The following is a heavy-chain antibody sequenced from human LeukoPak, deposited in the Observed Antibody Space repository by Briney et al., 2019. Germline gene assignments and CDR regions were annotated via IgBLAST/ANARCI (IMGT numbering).Heavy chain of an antibody. Sequence: PGGSLRLSCAASGFTFSSYWMHWVRQAPGKGLVWVSRISSDGTSTSYADSVKGRFTISRDNAKNTLYLQMNSLRAEDTAVHYCAGGYRYFHHWGQGTLVTVSS. CDR1: GFTFSSYW. CDR3: AGGYRYFHH. J-gene: IGHJ1*01. D-gene: IGHD1-1*01. CDR2: ISSDGTST. V-gene: IGHV3-74*01.